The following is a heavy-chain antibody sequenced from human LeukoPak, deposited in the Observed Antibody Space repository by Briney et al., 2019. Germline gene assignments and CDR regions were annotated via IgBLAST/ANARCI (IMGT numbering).Heavy chain of an antibody. Sequence: SVKVSCKASGGTFSSYAISWVRQAPGQELERMGRIIPIFGTANYAQKFQGRVTITTDESTSTAYMELSSLRSEDTAVYYCSRGGTGTTSDYWGQGTLVTVSS. CDR3: SRGGTGTTSDY. J-gene: IGHJ4*02. V-gene: IGHV1-69*05. CDR1: GGTFSSYA. D-gene: IGHD1-7*01. CDR2: IIPIFGTA.